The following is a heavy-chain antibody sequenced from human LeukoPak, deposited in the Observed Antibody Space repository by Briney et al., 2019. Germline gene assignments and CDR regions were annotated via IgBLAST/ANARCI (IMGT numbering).Heavy chain of an antibody. CDR1: GGTFSSYA. Sequence: GSSVKVSCKASGGTFSSYAISWVRQAPGQGLEWMGGIIPIFGTANYAQKFQGRVTITADKSTSTAYMELSSLRSEDTAVYYSARDRGYGDYLLFDYWGQGTLVTVSS. V-gene: IGHV1-69*06. D-gene: IGHD4-17*01. CDR2: IIPIFGTA. CDR3: ARDRGYGDYLLFDY. J-gene: IGHJ4*02.